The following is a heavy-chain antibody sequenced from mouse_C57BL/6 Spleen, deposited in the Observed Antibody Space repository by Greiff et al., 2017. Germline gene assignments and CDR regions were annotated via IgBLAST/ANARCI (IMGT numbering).Heavy chain of an antibody. Sequence: EVKLQESGGGLVKPGGSLKLSCAASGFNFSRYAMSWVRQTPEKRLEGVATISDGGSYTYYPDNVKGRFTISRDNAKNNLYLQMSHLKSEDTAMYYCARDKSNGAWFAYWGQGTLVTVSA. J-gene: IGHJ3*01. CDR1: GFNFSRYA. CDR2: ISDGGSYT. D-gene: IGHD2-5*01. CDR3: ARDKSNGAWFAY. V-gene: IGHV5-4*01.